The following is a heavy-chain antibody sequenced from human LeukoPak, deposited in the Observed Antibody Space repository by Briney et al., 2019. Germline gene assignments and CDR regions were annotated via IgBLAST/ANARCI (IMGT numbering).Heavy chain of an antibody. Sequence: GGSLRLSCSASGFPFSTLGMHWARQAPGKGLEHVSTIGSDGDGTYYADSVKDRFIISRDNSKNAVYLQMSSLRPEDTAVYYCASPVFINFWGQGTLVTVSS. CDR1: GFPFSTLG. J-gene: IGHJ4*01. CDR2: IGSDGDGT. CDR3: ASPVFINF. V-gene: IGHV3-64D*06. D-gene: IGHD1-14*01.